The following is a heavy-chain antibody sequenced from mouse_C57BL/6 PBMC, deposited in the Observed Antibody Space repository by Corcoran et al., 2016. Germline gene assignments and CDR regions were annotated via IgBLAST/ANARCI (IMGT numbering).Heavy chain of an antibody. CDR3: ARWEEYYFDY. V-gene: IGHV1-26*01. J-gene: IGHJ2*01. CDR2: INPNNGGT. Sequence: EVQLQQSRPELVKPGASVKISCKASGYTFTDYYMNWVKQSHGKSLEWIGDINPNNGGTSYNQKFKGKATLTVDKSSSTAYMELRSLTSEDSAVYYCARWEEYYFDYWGQGTTLTVSS. D-gene: IGHD4-1*01. CDR1: GYTFTDYY.